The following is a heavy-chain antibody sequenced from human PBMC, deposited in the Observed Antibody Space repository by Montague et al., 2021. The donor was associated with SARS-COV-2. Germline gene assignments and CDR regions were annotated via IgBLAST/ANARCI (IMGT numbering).Heavy chain of an antibody. J-gene: IGHJ4*02. CDR1: GFTYSKYG. CDR3: VGDPGDPDTFDY. D-gene: IGHD7-27*01. CDR2: IWNDGSKK. Sequence: SLRLSCAASGFTYSKYGVHWVRQAPGKGLEWVASIWNDGSKKYHADSVKGRFTISRDNSNNMLYLQVDSLRAKDAAVYYCVGDPGDPDTFDYWGQGTQVTVSS. V-gene: IGHV3-33*01.